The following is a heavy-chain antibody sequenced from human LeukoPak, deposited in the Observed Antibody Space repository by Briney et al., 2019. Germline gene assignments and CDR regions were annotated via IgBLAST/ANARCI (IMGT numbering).Heavy chain of an antibody. V-gene: IGHV3-23*01. CDR3: AKFLAGVAVAGTDFDY. CDR2: ISGSGSGGST. D-gene: IGHD6-19*01. J-gene: IGHJ4*02. CDR1: GFTFSRHA. Sequence: GGSLRLSCAASGFTFSRHAMNWVRQAPGKGLEWVSGISGSGSGGSTYYADSVKGRFTISRDNSKNTLYLQMNSLRAEDTAVYYCAKFLAGVAVAGTDFDYWGQGTLVAVSS.